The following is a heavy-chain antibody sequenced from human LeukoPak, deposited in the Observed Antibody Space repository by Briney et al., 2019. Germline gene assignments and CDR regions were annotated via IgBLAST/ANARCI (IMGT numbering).Heavy chain of an antibody. CDR3: AREKFSSSSIPFDY. CDR2: ISSNGRSR. J-gene: IGHJ4*02. D-gene: IGHD6-6*01. Sequence: GGSLRLSCAASGFTFSNAWMSWVRQAPGKGLEWVSSISSNGRSRYYADSVKGRFTISRDNAKNSLYLHMNSLRAEDTAVYYCAREKFSSSSIPFDYWGQGTLVTVSS. CDR1: GFTFSNAW. V-gene: IGHV3-21*01.